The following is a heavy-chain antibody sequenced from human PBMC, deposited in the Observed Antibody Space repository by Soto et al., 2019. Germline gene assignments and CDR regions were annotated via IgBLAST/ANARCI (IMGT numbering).Heavy chain of an antibody. CDR3: ATKLSGHNPLDD. J-gene: IGHJ4*02. Sequence: EVQLLESGGDLVQPGGSLRLSCAASGFTFSTYPMSWVRQAPGKGLEWVSGISASGGDTPYADSVKGRFTISRDNSTNMLYLQMNSLRVEDTSVYFYATKLSGHNPLDDWGQGTLVTVSS. D-gene: IGHD3-9*01. V-gene: IGHV3-23*01. CDR1: GFTFSTYP. CDR2: ISASGGDT.